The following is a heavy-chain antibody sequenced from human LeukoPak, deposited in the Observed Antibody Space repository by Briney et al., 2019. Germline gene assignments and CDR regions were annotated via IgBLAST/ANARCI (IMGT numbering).Heavy chain of an antibody. V-gene: IGHV3-21*01. CDR1: GFTFSSYS. CDR2: ISSSSSYI. CDR3: ARDNELLLDRPAFDI. J-gene: IGHJ3*02. Sequence: PGGSLRLSCAASGFTFSSYSMNWVRQAPGKGLEWVSSISSSSSYIYYADSVKGRFTISRDNAKNSLYLQMNSLRAEDTAVYYCARDNELLLDRPAFDIWGQGTMVTVSS. D-gene: IGHD2-15*01.